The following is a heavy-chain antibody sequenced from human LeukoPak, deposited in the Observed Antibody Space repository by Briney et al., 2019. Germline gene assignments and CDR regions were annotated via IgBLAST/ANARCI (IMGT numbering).Heavy chain of an antibody. J-gene: IGHJ4*02. V-gene: IGHV1-69*06. D-gene: IGHD5-18*01. Sequence: SVKVSCKASGGTFSSYAISWVRQAPGQGLEWMGGIIPIFGTANYARKFQGRVTITADKSTSTAYMELSSLRSEDTAVYHCARGDTAMAFYYFDYWGQGTLVTVSS. CDR3: ARGDTAMAFYYFDY. CDR1: GGTFSSYA. CDR2: IIPIFGTA.